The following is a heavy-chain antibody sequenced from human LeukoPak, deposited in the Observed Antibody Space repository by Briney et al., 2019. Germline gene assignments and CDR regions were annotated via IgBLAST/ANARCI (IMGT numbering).Heavy chain of an antibody. D-gene: IGHD3-3*01. J-gene: IGHJ4*02. CDR1: GYTFTSYD. CDR2: MNPNSGNT. V-gene: IGHV1-8*01. Sequence: AASVKVSCKASGYTFTSYDIHWVRQATGQGLEWMGWMNPNSGNTGYAQKFQGRVTMTRNTSISTAYMELSSLRSEDTALYYCARNYDFWSGPDYWGQGTLVTVSS. CDR3: ARNYDFWSGPDY.